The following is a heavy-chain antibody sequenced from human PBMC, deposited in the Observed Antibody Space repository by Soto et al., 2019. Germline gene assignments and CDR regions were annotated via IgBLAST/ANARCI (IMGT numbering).Heavy chain of an antibody. CDR2: ISGSGGST. J-gene: IGHJ4*02. Sequence: GGSLRLSCAASGFTFSSYAMSWVRQAPGKGLEWVSAISGSGGSTYYADSVKGRFTISRDNSKNTLYLQMNSLRAEDTAVYYCAKDLAPNSNYVTPLFFDYWGQGTLVTVSS. CDR1: GFTFSSYA. CDR3: AKDLAPNSNYVTPLFFDY. D-gene: IGHD4-4*01. V-gene: IGHV3-23*01.